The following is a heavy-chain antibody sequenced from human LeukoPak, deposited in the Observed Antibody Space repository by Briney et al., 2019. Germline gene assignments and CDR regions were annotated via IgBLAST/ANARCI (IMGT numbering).Heavy chain of an antibody. Sequence: GGSLRLSCAASGFTFSGYWMHWVRQAPGKGLVWVSRINSVGSSTSYTDSVRGRFTLSRDNTKNTLSLQMNSLRAEDTAVYYCARQDNYDILTGYYEGMYYFDYWGQGTLVTVSS. CDR3: ARQDNYDILTGYYEGMYYFDY. V-gene: IGHV3-74*01. J-gene: IGHJ4*02. CDR2: INSVGSST. CDR1: GFTFSGYW. D-gene: IGHD3-9*01.